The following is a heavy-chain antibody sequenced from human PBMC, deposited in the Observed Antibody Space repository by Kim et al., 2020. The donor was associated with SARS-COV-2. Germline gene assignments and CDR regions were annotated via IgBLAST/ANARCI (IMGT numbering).Heavy chain of an antibody. J-gene: IGHJ4*02. V-gene: IGHV4-39*01. D-gene: IGHD3-9*01. Sequence: LKSRVTRSVDTSKNQFSLKLSSVTAADTAVYYCASMVLRYFDWLPNPFDYWGQGTLVTVSS. CDR3: ASMVLRYFDWLPNPFDY.